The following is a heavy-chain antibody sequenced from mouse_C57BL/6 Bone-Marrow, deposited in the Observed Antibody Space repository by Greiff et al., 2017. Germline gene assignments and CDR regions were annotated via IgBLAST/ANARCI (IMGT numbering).Heavy chain of an antibody. J-gene: IGHJ3*01. V-gene: IGHV14-4*01. Sequence: EVQLQESGAELVRPGASVKLSCTASGFNIKDDYMHWVKQRPEQGLEWIGWIDPENGDTEYASKFQGKATITADTSSNTAYLQRSSLTSEDTAVYYCTTYYYVFAYWGQGTLVTVSA. CDR2: IDPENGDT. D-gene: IGHD1-1*01. CDR3: TTYYYVFAY. CDR1: GFNIKDDY.